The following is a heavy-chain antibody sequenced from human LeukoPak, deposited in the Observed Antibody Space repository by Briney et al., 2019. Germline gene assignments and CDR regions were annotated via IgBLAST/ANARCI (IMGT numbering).Heavy chain of an antibody. Sequence: PGGSLRLSCAASGFTFTDHYMDWVRQAPGKGLEWVACITNTPNNYASQYAASVRGRFTISRDDSKSSLFLQMNSLKTEDTAIYYCARDTATALDYWGQGTLVTVSS. D-gene: IGHD6-13*01. V-gene: IGHV3-72*01. CDR1: GFTFTDHY. CDR2: ITNTPNNYAS. J-gene: IGHJ4*02. CDR3: ARDTATALDY.